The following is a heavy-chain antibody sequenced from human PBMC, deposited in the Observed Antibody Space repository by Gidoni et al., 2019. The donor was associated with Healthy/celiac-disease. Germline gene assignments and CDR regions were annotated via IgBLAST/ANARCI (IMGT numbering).Heavy chain of an antibody. CDR3: AKALQMATIRVLGY. J-gene: IGHJ4*02. Sequence: EVQLLESGGGLVQPGGALSLSWADSGFTFSSYAMSWVRQAPGEVLEWVSAISGSGGSTYYADSVKGRFTISRDNSKNTLYLQMNSLRAADMSVYYCAKALQMATIRVLGYWGQGTLVTVSS. CDR2: ISGSGGST. V-gene: IGHV3-23*01. D-gene: IGHD5-12*01. CDR1: GFTFSSYA.